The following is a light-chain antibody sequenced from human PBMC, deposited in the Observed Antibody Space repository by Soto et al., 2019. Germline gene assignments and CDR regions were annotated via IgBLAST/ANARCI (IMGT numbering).Light chain of an antibody. Sequence: EIVLTQSPATLSLSPGERATLSCRASQSVSNYLAWYQQKPGQAPRLLIYDASNRATGIPARFSGSGSGTDFTLTISRLEPEDFAVYYCQQYGSSRFTFGPGTTVDIK. V-gene: IGKV3-20*01. J-gene: IGKJ3*01. CDR1: QSVSNY. CDR2: DAS. CDR3: QQYGSSRFT.